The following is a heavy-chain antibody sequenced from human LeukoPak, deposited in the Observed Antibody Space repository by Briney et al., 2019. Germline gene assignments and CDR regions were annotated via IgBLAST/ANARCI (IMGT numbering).Heavy chain of an antibody. CDR3: ARVGNYWYYYMDV. CDR2: IYTSGSP. J-gene: IGHJ6*03. D-gene: IGHD1-1*01. CDR1: GGSIRNYY. V-gene: IGHV4-4*07. Sequence: PSETLSLTCTVSGGSIRNYYWSWVRQPAGKGLEWIGHIYTSGSPNYNPSLKSRVTTSVDTSKDQFSLKLSSVTAADTAVYYCARVGNYWYYYMDVWGKGTTVTVSS.